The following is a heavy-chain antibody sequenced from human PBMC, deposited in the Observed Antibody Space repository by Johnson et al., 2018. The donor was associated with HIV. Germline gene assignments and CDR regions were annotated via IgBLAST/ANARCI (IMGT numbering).Heavy chain of an antibody. CDR3: ANLNDYGDYWGPDAFDI. D-gene: IGHD4-17*01. J-gene: IGHJ3*02. Sequence: EQLVESGGGVVQPGRSLRLSCEVSGFTISTFWMHWVRQVPGKGLMWVSRISGDGSSSSYADSVKGRFTISRDNSKNTLYLQMNSLRAEDTAVYYCANLNDYGDYWGPDAFDIWGQGTMVTVSS. CDR2: ISGDGSSS. V-gene: IGHV3-74*02. CDR1: GFTISTFW.